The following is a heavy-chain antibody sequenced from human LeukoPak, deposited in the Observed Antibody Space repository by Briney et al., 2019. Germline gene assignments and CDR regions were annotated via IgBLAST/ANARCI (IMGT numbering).Heavy chain of an antibody. J-gene: IGHJ4*02. V-gene: IGHV3-49*03. Sequence: GGSLRLSCTASGFTFGDYAMSWFRQAPGKGLEWVGFIRSKAYGGTTEYAASVKGRFTISRDDSKSIAYLQMNSLKTEDTAVYYCTRRYYYDSSGYYPSSDYWGQGTLVTVSS. CDR1: GFTFGDYA. CDR2: IRSKAYGGTT. D-gene: IGHD3-22*01. CDR3: TRRYYYDSSGYYPSSDY.